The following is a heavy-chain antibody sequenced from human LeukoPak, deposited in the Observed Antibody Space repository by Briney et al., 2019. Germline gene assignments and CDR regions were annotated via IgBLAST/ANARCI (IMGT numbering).Heavy chain of an antibody. Sequence: PSETLSLTCSVSGGSISSSSYYWGWIRQPPGKGLEWIGSMYSSGRTYHNPSLKSRVTISVDTSKNQFSLKLSSVTAADTAVYYCARSGSGYLRYYFDYWGQGTLVTVSS. J-gene: IGHJ4*02. D-gene: IGHD5-12*01. CDR2: MYSSGRT. CDR3: ARSGSGYLRYYFDY. V-gene: IGHV4-39*07. CDR1: GGSISSSSYY.